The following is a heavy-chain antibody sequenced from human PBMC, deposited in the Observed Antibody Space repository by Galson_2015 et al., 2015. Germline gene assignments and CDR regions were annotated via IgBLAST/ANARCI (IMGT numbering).Heavy chain of an antibody. CDR2: IVVGSGNT. CDR1: GFTFTSSA. V-gene: IGHV1-58*01. Sequence: SVKVSCKASGFTFTSSAVQWVRQARGQRLEWIGWIVVGSGNTNYAQKFQERVTITRDMSTSTAYMELGSLRSEDTAVYYCAATDYGDYTYYYYYGMDVWGQGTTVTVSS. J-gene: IGHJ6*02. D-gene: IGHD4-17*01. CDR3: AATDYGDYTYYYYYGMDV.